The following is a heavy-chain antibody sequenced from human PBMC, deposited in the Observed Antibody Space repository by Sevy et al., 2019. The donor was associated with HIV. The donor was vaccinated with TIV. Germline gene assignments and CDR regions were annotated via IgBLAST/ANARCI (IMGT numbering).Heavy chain of an antibody. D-gene: IGHD3-10*01. V-gene: IGHV3-11*01. CDR3: ARDFKGSGNYYRKYYFDY. J-gene: IGHJ4*02. Sequence: GGSLRLSCAASVFTFSDYSTSWIRQAPGKGLEWVSYIRSSNTIYYADSVKGRFTISRDNAKNSLYLQMNSLRAEDTAVYYCARDFKGSGNYYRKYYFDYWGQGTLVTVSS. CDR2: IRSSNTI. CDR1: VFTFSDYS.